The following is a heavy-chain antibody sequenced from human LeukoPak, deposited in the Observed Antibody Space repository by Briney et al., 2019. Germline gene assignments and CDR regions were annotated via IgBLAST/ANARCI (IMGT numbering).Heavy chain of an antibody. CDR3: ATVTNSNYYGMDV. D-gene: IGHD2-8*01. Sequence: SETLSLTCTVSGGSISSYYWSWIRQPPGKGLEWIGYIYYSGSTNYNPSLKSRVTISVDTSKSQFSLKLSSVNAADTAVYYCATVTNSNYYGMDVWGQGTTVTVSS. J-gene: IGHJ6*02. CDR1: GGSISSYY. V-gene: IGHV4-59*01. CDR2: IYYSGST.